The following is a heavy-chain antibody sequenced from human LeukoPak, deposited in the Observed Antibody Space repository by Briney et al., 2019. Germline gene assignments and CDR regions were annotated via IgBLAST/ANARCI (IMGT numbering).Heavy chain of an antibody. V-gene: IGHV1-2*02. J-gene: IGHJ4*02. CDR3: TRGETGRDSSGYFGY. CDR1: GYTFSDYY. CDR2: INPNSGGT. Sequence: EASVKVSCKASGYTFSDYYIHWVRQAPGQGLEWMGWINPNSGGTNYAQKFQGRVTVTRDTSISTAYMELSSLRSDDTAVYYCTRGETGRDSSGYFGYWGQGTLVTVSS. D-gene: IGHD3-22*01.